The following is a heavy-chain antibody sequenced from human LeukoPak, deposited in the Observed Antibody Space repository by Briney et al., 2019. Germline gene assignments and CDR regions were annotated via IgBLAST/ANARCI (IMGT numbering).Heavy chain of an antibody. J-gene: IGHJ5*02. CDR1: GGTFSSYA. V-gene: IGHV7-4-1*02. Sequence: ASVKVSCKASGGTFSSYAISWVRQAPGQGLEWMGWINTNTGNPTYAQGFTGRFVFSLDTSVSTAYLQISSLKAEDTAVYYCARDRLDYGDYVAALDWFDPWGQGTLVTVSS. D-gene: IGHD4-17*01. CDR3: ARDRLDYGDYVAALDWFDP. CDR2: INTNTGNP.